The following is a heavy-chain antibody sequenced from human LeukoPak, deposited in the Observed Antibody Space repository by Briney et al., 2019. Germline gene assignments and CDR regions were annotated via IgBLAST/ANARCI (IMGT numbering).Heavy chain of an antibody. V-gene: IGHV4-31*03. J-gene: IGHJ4*02. CDR1: GGSISSGGYY. CDR3: ARVSNYGRYFDY. D-gene: IGHD4-11*01. Sequence: SGTLSLTCTVSGGSISSGGYYWSWIRQHPGKGLEWIGYIYYSGSTYYNPSLKSRVTISVDTSKNQFSLKLSSVTAADTAVYYCARVSNYGRYFDYWGQGTLVTVSS. CDR2: IYYSGST.